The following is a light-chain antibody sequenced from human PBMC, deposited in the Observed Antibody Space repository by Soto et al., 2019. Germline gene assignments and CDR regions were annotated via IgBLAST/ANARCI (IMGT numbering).Light chain of an antibody. CDR2: KAS. J-gene: IGKJ1*01. CDR3: QHYYGYSWT. CDR1: QSIGSW. Sequence: DIQITQSPSTLSASLGYRVTITCRASQSIGSWLAWFQQKPGKAPKVLIYKASNLESGVPSRFSGSGSGTEFTLTISSLQSDDFATYYCQHYYGYSWTFGQGTKVDIK. V-gene: IGKV1-5*03.